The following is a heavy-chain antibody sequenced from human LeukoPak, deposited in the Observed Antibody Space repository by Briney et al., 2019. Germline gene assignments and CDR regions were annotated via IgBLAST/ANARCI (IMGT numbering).Heavy chain of an antibody. CDR3: ARGYSYTNFDC. Sequence: SETLSLTCTVSGGSVSSDTYYWSWIRQPAGEGLEWIGRIYYSGSTNYNPSLKSRVTISLDASKNQFSLKLSSVTAADTAVYCCARGYSYTNFDCWGQGTLVTVSS. V-gene: IGHV4-61*10. J-gene: IGHJ4*02. CDR1: GGSVSSDTYY. D-gene: IGHD5-18*01. CDR2: IYYSGST.